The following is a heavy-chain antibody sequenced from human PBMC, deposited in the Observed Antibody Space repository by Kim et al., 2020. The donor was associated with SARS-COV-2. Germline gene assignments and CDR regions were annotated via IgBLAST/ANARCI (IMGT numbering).Heavy chain of an antibody. D-gene: IGHD5-12*01. CDR1: GFALEDFG. J-gene: IGHJ5*01. V-gene: IGHV3-20*04. Sequence: GGSLRLSCAASGFALEDFGMSWVRQVPGGGLEWVSGFIWDGGDLEYADPVKGRFPISRDNARNFLFFQMNSLRGEDTGLYYFARDFSYGYSGYGGRTTWG. CDR2: FIWDGGDL. CDR3: ARDFSYGYSGYGGRTT.